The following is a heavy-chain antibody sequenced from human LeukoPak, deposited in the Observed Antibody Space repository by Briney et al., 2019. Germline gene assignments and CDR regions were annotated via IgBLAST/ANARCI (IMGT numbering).Heavy chain of an antibody. Sequence: SETLSLTCAVYGGSFSGYYWSWIRQPPGKGLEWIGYIYYTGSTSYNPSLKSLVTMSLDASKNQFSLELNSVTPADTAVYYCARGGNYWPQWWFDPWGRGTLVSVSS. D-gene: IGHD1-26*01. CDR1: GGSFSGYY. CDR2: IYYTGST. J-gene: IGHJ5*02. V-gene: IGHV4-59*01. CDR3: ARGGNYWPQWWFDP.